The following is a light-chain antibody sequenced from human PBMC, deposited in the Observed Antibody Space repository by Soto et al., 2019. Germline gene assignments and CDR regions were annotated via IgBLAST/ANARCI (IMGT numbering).Light chain of an antibody. CDR3: MQALQTPYT. Sequence: EIVMTQSPLSLPVTPGEPASISCRSSQNLLHSNGYNSLDWYLQKPGQSPQLLIYLGSNRASGVTDRFSGSGSGTDFTLEISRVEAEDVGVYYCMQALQTPYTFGQGTKLEIK. CDR1: QNLLHSNGYNS. J-gene: IGKJ2*01. V-gene: IGKV2-28*01. CDR2: LGS.